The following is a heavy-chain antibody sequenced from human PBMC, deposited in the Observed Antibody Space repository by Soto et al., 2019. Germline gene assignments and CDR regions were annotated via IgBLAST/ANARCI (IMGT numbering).Heavy chain of an antibody. D-gene: IGHD2-15*01. J-gene: IGHJ4*02. CDR2: IYYSGST. CDR1: GGSISSSSYY. Sequence: QLQLQESGPGLVKPSETLSLTCTVSGGSISSSSYYWGWIRQPPGKGLEWIGSIYYSGSTYYNPSLKSRVTISVDTSKNQFSLKLSSVTAADTAVYYCARHLVVVAAHSIDYWGQGTLVTVSS. CDR3: ARHLVVVAAHSIDY. V-gene: IGHV4-39*01.